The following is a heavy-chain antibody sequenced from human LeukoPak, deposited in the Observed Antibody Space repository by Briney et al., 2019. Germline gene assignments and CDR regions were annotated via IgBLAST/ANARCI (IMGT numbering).Heavy chain of an antibody. J-gene: IGHJ4*02. Sequence: PGRSLRPSCVASGFTFSSYSMSWVRQAPGKGLEWVSYIYTSSSTIYYADSVKGRFTISRDNAKNSLYLQMKSLRAEDTTVYYCARDMGYSGSWPGYFDYWGQGVLVTVSS. CDR3: ARDMGYSGSWPGYFDY. CDR2: IYTSSSTI. CDR1: GFTFSSYS. V-gene: IGHV3-48*04. D-gene: IGHD1-26*01.